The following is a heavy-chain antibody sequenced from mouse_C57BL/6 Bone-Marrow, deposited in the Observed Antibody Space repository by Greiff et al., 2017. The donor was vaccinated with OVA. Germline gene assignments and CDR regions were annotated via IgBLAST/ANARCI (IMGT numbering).Heavy chain of an antibody. D-gene: IGHD1-1*01. CDR3: ARNNYYGPYYYAMDY. J-gene: IGHJ4*01. V-gene: IGHV2-9-1*01. CDR1: GFSLTSYA. CDR2: IWTGGGT. Sequence: VKLMESGPGLVAPSQSLSITCTVSGFSLTSYAISWVRQPPGKGLEWLGVIWTGGGTNYNSALKSRLSISKDNSKSQVFLKMNSLQTDDTARYYCARNNYYGPYYYAMDYWGQGTSVTVSS.